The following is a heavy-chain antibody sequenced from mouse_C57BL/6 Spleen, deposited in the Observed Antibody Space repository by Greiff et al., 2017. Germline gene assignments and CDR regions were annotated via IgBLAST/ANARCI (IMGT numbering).Heavy chain of an antibody. CDR2: IDPSDSET. Sequence: VKLQQPGAELVRPGSSVKLSCKASGYTFTSYWMHWVKQRPIQGLEWIGNIDPSDSETHYNQKFKDKATLTVDKSSSTAYMQLSSLTSEYSAVYYCARSRGSSYGFAYWGQGTLVTVSA. V-gene: IGHV1-52*01. CDR3: ARSRGSSYGFAY. J-gene: IGHJ3*01. CDR1: GYTFTSYW. D-gene: IGHD1-1*01.